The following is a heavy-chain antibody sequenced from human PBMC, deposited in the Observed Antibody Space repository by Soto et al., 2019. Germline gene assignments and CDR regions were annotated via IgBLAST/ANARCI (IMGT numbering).Heavy chain of an antibody. D-gene: IGHD6-13*01. CDR3: ARVRIAAAGGFDY. CDR1: GFTFSSYS. V-gene: IGHV3-48*01. CDR2: ISSSGSTI. Sequence: PGGSLRLSCAASGFTFSSYSMNWVRQAPGKGPEWVSSISSSGSTIYYADSVKGRFTISRDNSKNTLYLQMNSLRAEDTAVYYCARVRIAAAGGFDYWGQGTLVTVSS. J-gene: IGHJ4*02.